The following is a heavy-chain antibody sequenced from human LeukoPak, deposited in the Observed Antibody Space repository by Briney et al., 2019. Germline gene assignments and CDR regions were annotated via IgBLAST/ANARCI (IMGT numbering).Heavy chain of an antibody. Sequence: GGSLRLSCAASGNYWMHWVRQAPGKGLEWVSVIYSGGSTYYADSVRGRFTISRDNSKNTLYLQMNSLRAEDTAVYYCARYNWFDPWGQGTLVTVSS. CDR1: GNYW. J-gene: IGHJ5*02. CDR3: ARYNWFDP. V-gene: IGHV3-53*01. CDR2: IYSGGST.